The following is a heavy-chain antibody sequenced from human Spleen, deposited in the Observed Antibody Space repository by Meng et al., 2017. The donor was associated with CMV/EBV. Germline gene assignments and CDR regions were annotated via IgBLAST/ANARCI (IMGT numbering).Heavy chain of an antibody. Sequence: GESLKISCAASGFTFSDYYMSWIRQAPGKGLEWVSYISSSGTTIYYTDSVTGRFTIPRDNAKNSLYLPMNSLRAEDTAVYYCARSPGAQLADYWGQGTLVTVS. V-gene: IGHV3-11*04. CDR2: ISSSGTTI. CDR1: GFTFSDYY. D-gene: IGHD6-13*01. CDR3: ARSPGAQLADY. J-gene: IGHJ4*02.